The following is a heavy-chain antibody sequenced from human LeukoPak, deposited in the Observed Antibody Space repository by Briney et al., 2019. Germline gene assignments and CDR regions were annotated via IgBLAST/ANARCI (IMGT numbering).Heavy chain of an antibody. CDR3: AGGDAVVEAATKNSPYYMDV. J-gene: IGHJ6*03. V-gene: IGHV3-23*01. CDR1: GFTFSSYA. D-gene: IGHD2-15*01. Sequence: QAGGSLRLSCGPSGFTFSSYAMSWVRQAPGEGLEWVSGISGREGYTYYADSVKGRFTISRDNSKNTLSLQMNSLRAEDTGVYFCAGGDAVVEAATKNSPYYMDVWGKGTTVTISS. CDR2: ISGREGYT.